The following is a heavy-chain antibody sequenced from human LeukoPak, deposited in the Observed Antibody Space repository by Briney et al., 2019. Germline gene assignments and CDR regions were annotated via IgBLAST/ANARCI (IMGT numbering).Heavy chain of an antibody. D-gene: IGHD5-24*01. V-gene: IGHV3-9*01. CDR2: ISWNSGSI. CDR3: AKDMSRKRWLNAFDI. Sequence: GGSLRLSCAASGFTFDDYAMHWVRQAPGKGLEWVSGISWNSGSIGYADSVKGRFTISRDNAKNSLYLQMNSLRAEDTALYYCAKDMSRKRWLNAFDIWGQGTMVTVSS. J-gene: IGHJ3*02. CDR1: GFTFDDYA.